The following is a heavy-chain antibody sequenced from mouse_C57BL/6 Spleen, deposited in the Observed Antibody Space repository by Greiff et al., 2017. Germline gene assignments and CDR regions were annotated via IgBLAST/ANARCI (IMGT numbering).Heavy chain of an antibody. Sequence: QVQLKESGAELVRPGASVKLSCKASGYTFTDYYINWVKQRPGQGLEWIARIYPGSGNTYYNEKFKGKATLTAEKSSSTAYMQLSSLTSEDSAVYFCARYSSGGDYYAMDDWGQGTSVTVSS. CDR3: ARYSSGGDYYAMDD. CDR2: IYPGSGNT. J-gene: IGHJ4*01. CDR1: GYTFTDYY. D-gene: IGHD3-2*02. V-gene: IGHV1-76*01.